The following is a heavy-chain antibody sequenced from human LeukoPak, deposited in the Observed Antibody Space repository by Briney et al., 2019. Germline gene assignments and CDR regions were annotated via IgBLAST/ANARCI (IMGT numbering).Heavy chain of an antibody. Sequence: GASVKVSCKASGYTFTGYYMHWVRQAPGQGLEWMGWINPNSGGTNYAQKFQGRVTMTRDTSISTAYMELSRLRSDDTAVYYCARSSSWYEPDFDYWGQGTLVTVSS. J-gene: IGHJ4*02. V-gene: IGHV1-2*02. D-gene: IGHD6-13*01. CDR2: INPNSGGT. CDR3: ARSSSWYEPDFDY. CDR1: GYTFTGYY.